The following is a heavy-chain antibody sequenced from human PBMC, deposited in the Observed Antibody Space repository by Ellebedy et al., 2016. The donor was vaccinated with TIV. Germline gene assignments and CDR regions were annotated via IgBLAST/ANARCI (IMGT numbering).Heavy chain of an antibody. CDR1: GGSISSYY. CDR3: ARLIGIWFGEIYYYSGMDV. CDR2: IYYSGST. D-gene: IGHD3-10*01. J-gene: IGHJ6*02. Sequence: MPSETLSLTCTVSGGSISSYYWSWIRQPPGKGLEWIGYIYYSGSTNYNPSLKSRVTISVDTSRSQFSLKMSSVTAADTAVYYCARLIGIWFGEIYYYSGMDVWGQGTTVTVSS. V-gene: IGHV4-59*01.